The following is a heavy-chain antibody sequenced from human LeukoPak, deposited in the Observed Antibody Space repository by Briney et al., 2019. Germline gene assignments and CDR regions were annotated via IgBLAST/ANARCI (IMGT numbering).Heavy chain of an antibody. Sequence: LTLTCAAYGGSFSNYYWSWIRQPPGQGLEWMGEINPSGSTNYNPSLKSRVTISVGTSKNNFSLKQSSVTAADTAVYYCARPSKMGLDYCGQGTLGTASS. CDR1: GGSFSNYY. CDR3: ARPSKMGLDY. V-gene: IGHV4-34*01. D-gene: IGHD5-24*01. J-gene: IGHJ4*02. CDR2: INPSGST.